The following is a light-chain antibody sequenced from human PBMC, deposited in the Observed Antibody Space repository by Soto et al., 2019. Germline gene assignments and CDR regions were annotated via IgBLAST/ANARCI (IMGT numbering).Light chain of an antibody. Sequence: QSALNQPPSASGSPGQSVTISCTGTSSDIGAYIYVSWYQQHPGKAPKLMISEVSRRPSGVPERFSGSKSGNTASLTVSGLQADDEAHYYCSSYAGSNNVVFGTGTKLTVL. CDR2: EVS. J-gene: IGLJ1*01. V-gene: IGLV2-8*01. CDR3: SSYAGSNNVV. CDR1: SSDIGAYIY.